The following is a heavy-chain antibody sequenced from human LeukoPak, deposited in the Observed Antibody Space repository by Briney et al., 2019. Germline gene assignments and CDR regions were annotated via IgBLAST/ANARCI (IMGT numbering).Heavy chain of an antibody. CDR1: GDSVSSNTAA. CDR3: ARDPGYSSGWYMYYFDY. D-gene: IGHD6-19*01. V-gene: IGHV6-1*01. CDR2: TYYLSKWYD. J-gene: IGHJ4*02. Sequence: SQTLSLTCAISGDSVSSNTAAWNWITQSPSRGLEWLGRTYYLSKWYDAYAASVKSRITINPDTSKNQFSLQLNSVTPEDTAVYYCARDPGYSSGWYMYYFDYWGQGTLVTVSS.